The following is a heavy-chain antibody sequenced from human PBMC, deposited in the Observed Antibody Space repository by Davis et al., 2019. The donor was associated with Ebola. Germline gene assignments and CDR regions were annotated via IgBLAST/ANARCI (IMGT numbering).Heavy chain of an antibody. J-gene: IGHJ6*03. D-gene: IGHD3-3*01. V-gene: IGHV3-23*01. CDR2: ISHSGITT. CDR1: GFTVSTNC. Sequence: PGGSLRLSCAASGFTVSTNCMNWVRQAPGKGLEWVSSISHSGITTYYTDSVKGRFTISRDNSKDTLYLQMNSLSAEDTAVYFCAKEGVRASGYFHPGYSFYYLDVWGKGTTVSVSS. CDR3: AKEGVRASGYFHPGYSFYYLDV.